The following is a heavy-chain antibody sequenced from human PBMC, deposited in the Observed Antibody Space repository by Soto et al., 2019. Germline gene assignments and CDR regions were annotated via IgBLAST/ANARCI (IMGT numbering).Heavy chain of an antibody. Sequence: WGSLRLSCAACGFTICSYSMNCVRQAPGKGLEWVSGIGGSGSNTYYADSVKGRFTISRDNSKNTLFLQMNSLRAEDTAEYYCARVVRYFDTPYGMDVWGQGTTVTVSS. J-gene: IGHJ6*02. CDR3: ARVVRYFDTPYGMDV. CDR2: IGGSGSNT. D-gene: IGHD3-9*01. V-gene: IGHV3-23*01. CDR1: GFTICSYS.